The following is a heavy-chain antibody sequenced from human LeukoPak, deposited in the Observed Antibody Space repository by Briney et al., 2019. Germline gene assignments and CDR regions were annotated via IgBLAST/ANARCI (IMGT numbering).Heavy chain of an antibody. J-gene: IGHJ4*02. CDR3: ARGPRAVTTFFDY. CDR2: IIPIFGTA. Sequence: SVKVSCTASGGTFISYAISWVRQAPGQGLEWMGGIIPIFGTANYAQKFQGRVTITADESTSTAYMELSSLRSEDTAVYYCARGPRAVTTFFDYWGQGTLVTVSS. D-gene: IGHD4-17*01. V-gene: IGHV1-69*01. CDR1: GGTFISYA.